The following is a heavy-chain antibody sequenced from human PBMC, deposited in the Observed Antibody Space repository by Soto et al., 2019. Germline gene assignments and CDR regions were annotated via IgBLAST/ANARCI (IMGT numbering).Heavy chain of an antibody. Sequence: EVQLLESGGGLVQPGGSLRLSCAASGFTFSSYAMSWVRQAPGKGLEWVSGISGSGGGTYYADSVKGRFTISRDNSKNTLYLQMNSLRAEDTAVYYCAKHYDFWSGYSSPTDYWGQGTLVTVSS. CDR1: GFTFSSYA. J-gene: IGHJ4*02. CDR3: AKHYDFWSGYSSPTDY. D-gene: IGHD3-3*01. V-gene: IGHV3-23*01. CDR2: ISGSGGGT.